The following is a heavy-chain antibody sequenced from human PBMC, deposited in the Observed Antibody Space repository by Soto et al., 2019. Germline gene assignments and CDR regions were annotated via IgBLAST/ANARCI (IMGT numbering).Heavy chain of an antibody. V-gene: IGHV4-30-4*01. CDR2: IYNSGRT. CDR3: ARDRVEGGYYGSGSYYKVHYYYYGMDV. Sequence: LSLTCAVSCGSISSGDYYWSWLRLPPEKSQEWCGYIYNSGRTYYNPSLKGRVNMSVDTSKTQFSLKLSSVTAADTAVYYCARDRVEGGYYGSGSYYKVHYYYYGMDVWGQGTTVTVSS. D-gene: IGHD3-10*01. CDR1: CGSISSGDYY. J-gene: IGHJ6*02.